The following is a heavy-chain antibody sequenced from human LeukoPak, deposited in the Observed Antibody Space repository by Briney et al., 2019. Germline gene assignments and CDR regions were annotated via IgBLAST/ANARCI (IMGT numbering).Heavy chain of an antibody. CDR3: ALIPYCTTATCYYFGF. CDR1: GYTFTTYG. D-gene: IGHD2-2*01. Sequence: GASVNVSCKASGYTFTTYGISWVRQAAGQGLEWMGWISTYNGDTNYAQKLQGRVTMTADTSTSTTYMELRSLRSDDTAVYYCALIPYCTTATCYYFGFWGQGTLVTVSS. CDR2: ISTYNGDT. J-gene: IGHJ4*02. V-gene: IGHV1-18*01.